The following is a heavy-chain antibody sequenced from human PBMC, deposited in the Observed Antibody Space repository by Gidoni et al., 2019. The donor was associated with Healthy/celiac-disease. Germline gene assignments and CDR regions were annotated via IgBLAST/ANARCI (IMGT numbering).Heavy chain of an antibody. V-gene: IGHV3-30*18. CDR3: AKAVAHIVVVPAAMHFDY. D-gene: IGHD2-2*01. J-gene: IGHJ4*02. CDR1: GFTFSSYG. Sequence: QVQLVESGGGVVQPGRSLRLSCAASGFTFSSYGMHWVRQAPGKGLEWVAVISYDGSNKYYAYSVKGRFTISRDNSKNTLYLQMNSLRAEETAVYYCAKAVAHIVVVPAAMHFDYWGQGTLVTVSS. CDR2: ISYDGSNK.